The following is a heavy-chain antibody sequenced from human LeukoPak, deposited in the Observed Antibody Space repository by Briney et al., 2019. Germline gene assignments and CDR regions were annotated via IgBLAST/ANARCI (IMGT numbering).Heavy chain of an antibody. Sequence: RTSETLSLTCTVSGGSISSGNYYWGWIRQPPGKGLEWIGNIYYSGSTYYNPSLKSRVTISVDTSKNQFSLKLSSVTAADTAVYYCARRGYSYDYFDYWGLGTLVTVSS. CDR1: GGSISSGNYY. D-gene: IGHD5-18*01. CDR3: ARRGYSYDYFDY. CDR2: IYYSGST. J-gene: IGHJ4*02. V-gene: IGHV4-39*01.